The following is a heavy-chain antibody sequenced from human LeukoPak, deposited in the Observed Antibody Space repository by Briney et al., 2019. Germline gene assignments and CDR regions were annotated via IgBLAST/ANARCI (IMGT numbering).Heavy chain of an antibody. D-gene: IGHD2-2*01. CDR1: GFTFSSYW. V-gene: IGHV3-74*01. CDR2: INSDGSST. Sequence: GGSLRLSCAASGFTFSSYWMHWVRQAPGKGLVWVSRINSDGSSTSYADSVKGRFTISRDNAKNTLYLQMNSLRAEDTAVYYCAKDPVVVPAAIAVTDYWGQGTLVTVSS. J-gene: IGHJ4*02. CDR3: AKDPVVVPAAIAVTDY.